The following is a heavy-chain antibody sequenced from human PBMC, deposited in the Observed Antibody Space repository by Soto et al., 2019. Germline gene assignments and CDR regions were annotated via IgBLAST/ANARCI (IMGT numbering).Heavy chain of an antibody. CDR3: ETYRCGSATCPYYFYSFIDV. V-gene: IGHV3-23*01. CDR1: GFTFSSYA. Sequence: EVQLLESGGGLVQPGGSLRLSCAASGFTFSSYAMSWVRQAPGKGREWVSAIVASGGNTYHVDAVKVRFTISRDNSKNTRYLRMYSLRAEDGAVYYCETYRCGSATCPYYFYSFIDVWGEGTTVTFSS. D-gene: IGHD2-2*01. J-gene: IGHJ6*03. CDR2: IVASGGNT.